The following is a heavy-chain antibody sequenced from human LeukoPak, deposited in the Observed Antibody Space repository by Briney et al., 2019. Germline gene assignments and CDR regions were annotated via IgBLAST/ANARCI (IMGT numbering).Heavy chain of an antibody. D-gene: IGHD4-23*01. V-gene: IGHV5-51*01. CDR3: AGLEGNAFLDY. CDR1: GYTFTNYW. J-gene: IGHJ4*02. CDR2: IYPLDSDV. Sequence: GESLKISCKGSGYTFTNYWIGWVRQMPGKGLDWMGMIYPLDSDVRYSPSFQGQVTISADKSISTAYLQWSTLKAPDTAMYYCAGLEGNAFLDYWGQGTLVTVSS.